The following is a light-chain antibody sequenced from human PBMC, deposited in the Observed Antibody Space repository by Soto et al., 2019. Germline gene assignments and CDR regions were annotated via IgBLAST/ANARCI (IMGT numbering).Light chain of an antibody. CDR1: SSDVGAYDF. CDR3: SSYTSSSTRV. J-gene: IGLJ1*01. Sequence: QSVLTQPSSVSGSPAHSITISCTGTSSDVGAYDFVSWYQQHPDKAPKLMIYEVSNRPSGVSNRFSGSKSVNTATLTISGLQAEDEADYYCSSYTSSSTRVFGTGTKVPVL. V-gene: IGLV2-14*03. CDR2: EVS.